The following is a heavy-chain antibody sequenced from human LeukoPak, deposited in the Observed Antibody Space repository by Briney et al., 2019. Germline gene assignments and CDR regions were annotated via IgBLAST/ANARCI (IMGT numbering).Heavy chain of an antibody. V-gene: IGHV4-34*01. CDR1: GGSFSGYY. CDR3: ARVYKFWGSVIVVPDYYYYYMDV. Sequence: SETLSLTCAVYGGSFSGYYWSWIRQPPGKGLEWIGEINHSGSTNYNPSLKSRVTISVDTSKNQFSLKLSSVTAADTAVYYCARVYKFWGSVIVVPDYYYYYMDVWGKGTTVTVSS. CDR2: INHSGST. D-gene: IGHD3-22*01. J-gene: IGHJ6*03.